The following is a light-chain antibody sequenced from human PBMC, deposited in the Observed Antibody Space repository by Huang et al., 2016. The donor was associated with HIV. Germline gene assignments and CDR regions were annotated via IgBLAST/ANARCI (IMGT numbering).Light chain of an antibody. J-gene: IGKJ4*01. V-gene: IGKV1D-13*01. CDR3: QQFKNYPLT. CDR1: QDITDA. CDR2: DAS. Sequence: AIQLTQSPSFLSASVGDRVTITCRASQDITDALAWYQQKPGKPPKVVIYDASSLESGGPSRFSGSGSGADFTLTISSLQPEDFATYYCQQFKNYPLTFGGGTKVEVK.